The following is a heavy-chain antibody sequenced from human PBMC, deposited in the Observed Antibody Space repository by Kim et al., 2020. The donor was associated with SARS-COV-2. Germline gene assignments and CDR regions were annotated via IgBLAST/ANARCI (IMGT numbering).Heavy chain of an antibody. D-gene: IGHD1-26*01. CDR1: GFTFSSCD. J-gene: IGHJ6*02. CDR2: ISSYRRHT. Sequence: GGSLRLSCAASGFTFSSCDMNWIRQTPGKGLEWLSYISSYRRHTYYADSVKGRFTISRDNAKNSLYLQMNSLRAEDTAVYYCARDRDAQERTSGMDAWGQGTTVTV. CDR3: ARDRDAQERTSGMDA. V-gene: IGHV3-21*05.